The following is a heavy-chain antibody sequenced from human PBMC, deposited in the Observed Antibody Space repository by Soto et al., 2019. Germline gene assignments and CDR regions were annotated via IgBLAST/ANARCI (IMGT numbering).Heavy chain of an antibody. CDR2: VSKSDYT. Sequence: GGSLRLSCVVYGFPFNNYGINWVRQAPGKGLEWVSTVSKSDYTYYSDLVKGRFTISRDNAKNTVSLQMNTLRAEDTAVYFCAREDSIIIPAVSDFWGQGTLVAVSS. J-gene: IGHJ4*02. V-gene: IGHV3-21*04. CDR3: AREDSIIIPAVSDF. CDR1: GFPFNNYG. D-gene: IGHD2-2*01.